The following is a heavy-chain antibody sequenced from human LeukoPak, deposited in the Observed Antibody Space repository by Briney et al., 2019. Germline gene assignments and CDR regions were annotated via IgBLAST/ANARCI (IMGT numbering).Heavy chain of an antibody. J-gene: IGHJ6*04. Sequence: GGSLRLSCAASGFTFSSYAMSWVRQAPGKGLEWVSSISSSSSYIYYADSVKGRFTISRDNAKNSLYLQMNSLRAEDTAVYYCARAVLRYFDWCPYYYGMDVWGKGTTVTVSS. CDR2: ISSSSSYI. V-gene: IGHV3-21*01. D-gene: IGHD3-9*01. CDR1: GFTFSSYA. CDR3: ARAVLRYFDWCPYYYGMDV.